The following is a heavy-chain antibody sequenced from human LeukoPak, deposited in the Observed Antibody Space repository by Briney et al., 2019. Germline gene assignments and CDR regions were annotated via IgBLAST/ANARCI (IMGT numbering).Heavy chain of an antibody. Sequence: GGSLRLSCAASGFTFSSYWMKWDRQAPGKGLVWVSSIKSDGSGTTYADSVKGRFTISRDNAKNTLYLQMNSLGDEDTAVYYCARETSYRFDPWGQGTLVIVSS. J-gene: IGHJ5*02. CDR1: GFTFSSYW. CDR2: IKSDGSGT. CDR3: ARETSYRFDP. V-gene: IGHV3-74*01.